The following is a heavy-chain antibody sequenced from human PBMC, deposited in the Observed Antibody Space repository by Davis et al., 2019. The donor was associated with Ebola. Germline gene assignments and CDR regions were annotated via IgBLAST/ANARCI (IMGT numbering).Heavy chain of an antibody. CDR3: ARNPVGTAHFDN. V-gene: IGHV1-3*04. D-gene: IGHD4-23*01. CDR2: INTNTGNT. CDR1: GYSFTTYP. J-gene: IGHJ4*02. Sequence: ASVKVSCKPSGYSFTTYPIYWLRQAPGQRLEWVGWINTNTGNTKYSQKFQGRVAITRDTSASTAYMDLSSLTSEDAAFYYCARNPVGTAHFDNWGQGTLVIVSS.